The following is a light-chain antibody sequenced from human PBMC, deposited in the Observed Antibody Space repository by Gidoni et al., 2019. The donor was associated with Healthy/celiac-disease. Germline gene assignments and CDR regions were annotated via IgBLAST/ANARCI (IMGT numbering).Light chain of an antibody. CDR3: QQGYSTPLT. Sequence: DIQMIQSPSPLSASVGDRVTITCRASQSISSYLNWYQQKPGKAPKLLIYAASSLQSGVPSRFSGSGSGTDFTLTISSLQPEDFATYYCQQGYSTPLTFGQGTQVEIK. V-gene: IGKV1-39*01. CDR1: QSISSY. J-gene: IGKJ1*01. CDR2: AAS.